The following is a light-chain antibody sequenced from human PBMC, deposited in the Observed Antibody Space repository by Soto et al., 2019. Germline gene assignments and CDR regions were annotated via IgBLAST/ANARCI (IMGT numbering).Light chain of an antibody. J-gene: IGLJ2*01. CDR3: CSYTSNTVV. CDR1: NSDVGIYNL. V-gene: IGLV2-23*01. CDR2: EGT. Sequence: QSALPQPASVSGSPGQSITVSCTGINSDVGIYNLVSWYQHHPGKAPKLVIYEGTKRPSGVSSRFSGSKSGNTASLTISGLQAEDEGDYYCCSYTSNTVVFGGGTKLTVL.